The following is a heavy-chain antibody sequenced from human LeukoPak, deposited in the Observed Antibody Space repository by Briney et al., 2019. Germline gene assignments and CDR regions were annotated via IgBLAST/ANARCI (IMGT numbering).Heavy chain of an antibody. CDR2: INIDGTTT. J-gene: IGHJ4*02. Sequence: GGSLRLSCAASGFTFTRYWMHWVRQVPGKGPVWVSRINIDGTTTNYADSVKGRFTVSRDNAKNTLFLQLSSLRVEDTAVYYCARDSYEVGATFDYWGQGTLVTVSS. D-gene: IGHD1-26*01. V-gene: IGHV3-74*01. CDR1: GFTFTRYW. CDR3: ARDSYEVGATFDY.